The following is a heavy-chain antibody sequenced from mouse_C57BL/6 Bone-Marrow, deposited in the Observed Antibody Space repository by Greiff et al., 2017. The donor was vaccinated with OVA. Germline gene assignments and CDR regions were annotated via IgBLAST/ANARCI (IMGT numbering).Heavy chain of an antibody. D-gene: IGHD1-1*01. CDR2: ISSGSSTI. CDR3: ARITVVAVDYAMDY. CDR1: GFTFSDYG. Sequence: EVKLMESGGGLVKPGGSLKLSCAASGFTFSDYGMHWVRQAPEKGLEWVAYISSGSSTIYYADTVKGRFTISRDNAKNTLFLQMTSLRSEDTAMYYCARITVVAVDYAMDYWGQGTSVTVSS. J-gene: IGHJ4*01. V-gene: IGHV5-17*01.